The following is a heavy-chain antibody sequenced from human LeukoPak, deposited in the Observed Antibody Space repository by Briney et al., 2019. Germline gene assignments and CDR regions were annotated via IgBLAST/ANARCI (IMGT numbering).Heavy chain of an antibody. J-gene: IGHJ4*02. V-gene: IGHV3-21*01. D-gene: IGHD1-26*01. CDR1: GFTFSRFS. CDR2: ISRSSGYI. Sequence: PVGSLTLSCAASGFTFSRFSMTWVRQAPGQGLEWVGRISRSSGYIYYGDSVQGRVTITRDNAKSSLYLQMHSLRAEDTAVYYCALVGATSWAPFDYWGQGTLVTVSS. CDR3: ALVGATSWAPFDY.